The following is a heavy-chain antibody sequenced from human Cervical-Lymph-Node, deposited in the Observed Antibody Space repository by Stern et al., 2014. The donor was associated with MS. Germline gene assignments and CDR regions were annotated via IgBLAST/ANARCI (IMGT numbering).Heavy chain of an antibody. V-gene: IGHV5-10-1*01. CDR1: GYSFTSYW. CDR2: VDPRDSYT. D-gene: IGHD2-15*01. J-gene: IGHJ3*02. Sequence: EVQLVQSGAEVKKPGESLRISCKGSGYSFTSYWISWGRKMPGKGLGWVGRVDPRDSYTTYSPPSQGHVPISPVKSISTASLQGSSLKASDTAMYYCASRCSRRIDAFDIWGQGTMVTVSS. CDR3: ASRCSRRIDAFDI.